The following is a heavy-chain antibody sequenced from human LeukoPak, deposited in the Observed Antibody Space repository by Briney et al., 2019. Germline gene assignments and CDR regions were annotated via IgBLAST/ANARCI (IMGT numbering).Heavy chain of an antibody. V-gene: IGHV3-23*01. CDR3: AKNSSSWKPNWFDP. CDR2: ISGSGGST. CDR1: GFTFSSYA. Sequence: PGGSLRLSCAASGFTFSSYAMSWVRRAPGKGLEWVSAISGSGGSTYYADSVKGRFTISRDNSKNTLYLQMDSLRAEDTAVYYCAKNSSSWKPNWFDPWGQGTLVTVSS. D-gene: IGHD6-13*01. J-gene: IGHJ5*02.